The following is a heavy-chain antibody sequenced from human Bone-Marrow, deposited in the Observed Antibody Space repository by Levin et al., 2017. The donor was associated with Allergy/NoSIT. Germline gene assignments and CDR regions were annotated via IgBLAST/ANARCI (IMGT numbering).Heavy chain of an antibody. J-gene: IGHJ4*02. D-gene: IGHD3-22*01. CDR1: GFTFSRVW. V-gene: IGHV3-15*01. Sequence: GGSLRLSCAASGFTFSRVWMSWVRQAPGKGLEWVGRIKSKTDGGTIDYAAPVKGRFTISRDDSTNTLNLQMSSLKTEDTAVYYCTTVLTYFYDSSGYPIDYWGQGTLVTVSS. CDR3: TTVLTYFYDSSGYPIDY. CDR2: IKSKTDGGTI.